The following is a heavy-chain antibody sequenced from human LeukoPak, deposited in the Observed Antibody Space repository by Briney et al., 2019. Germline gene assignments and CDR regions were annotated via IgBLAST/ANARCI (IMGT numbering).Heavy chain of an antibody. CDR3: VSRAYYYDSSGYPWGY. CDR2: FDREDGGT. V-gene: IGHV1-24*01. J-gene: IGHJ4*02. D-gene: IGHD3-22*01. CDR1: GYSLTQIS. Sequence: ASVKVSCKVSGYSLTQISLHWVRQAPGKGLEWMGGFDREDGGTMYAPTLRGRVTMTEDTSTDTAYMELSSLRSEDTAVYYCVSRAYYYDSSGYPWGYWGQGTLVTVSS.